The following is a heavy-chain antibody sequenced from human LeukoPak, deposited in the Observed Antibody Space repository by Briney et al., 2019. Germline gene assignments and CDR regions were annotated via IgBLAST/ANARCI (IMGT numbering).Heavy chain of an antibody. CDR1: GYTFTGYY. J-gene: IGHJ3*02. Sequence: GASVKVSCKASGYTFTGYYMHWVRQAPGQGLEWMGWINPNSGGTNYAQKFQGRVTMTRDTSISTAYMELSRLRSDDTAVYYCARRLPPVWSDAFDIWGQGTMVTVSS. CDR2: INPNSGGT. D-gene: IGHD1-1*01. CDR3: ARRLPPVWSDAFDI. V-gene: IGHV1-2*02.